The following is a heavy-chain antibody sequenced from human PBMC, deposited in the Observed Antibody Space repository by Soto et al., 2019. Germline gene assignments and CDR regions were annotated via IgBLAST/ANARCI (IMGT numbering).Heavy chain of an antibody. V-gene: IGHV3-23*01. D-gene: IGHD3-22*01. J-gene: IGHJ4*02. CDR2: ISGSGGST. Sequence: SGGSLRLSCAASGFTFSSYAMSWVRQAPGKGLEWVSAISGSGGSTYYADSVKGRFTISRDNSKNTLYLQMNSLRAEDTAVYYCAKSPYYYDSSGYYYGVWGQGTLVTVSS. CDR1: GFTFSSYA. CDR3: AKSPYYYDSSGYYYGV.